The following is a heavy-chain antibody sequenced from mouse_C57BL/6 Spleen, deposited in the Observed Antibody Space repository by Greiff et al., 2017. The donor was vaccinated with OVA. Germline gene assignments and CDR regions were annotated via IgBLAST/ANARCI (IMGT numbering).Heavy chain of an antibody. J-gene: IGHJ3*01. CDR1: GFTFKDYY. D-gene: IGHD2-4*01. CDR3: AVYDYDGEFAY. V-gene: IGHV14-2*01. Sequence: EVQRVESGAELVKPGASVKLSCTASGFTFKDYYMHWVKQRTEQGLEWIGRIDPEDGGTKYAPTFQGKATITADTSTNTAYLQLSSLTSEDTAVDYCAVYDYDGEFAYWGQGTLVTVSA. CDR2: IDPEDGGT.